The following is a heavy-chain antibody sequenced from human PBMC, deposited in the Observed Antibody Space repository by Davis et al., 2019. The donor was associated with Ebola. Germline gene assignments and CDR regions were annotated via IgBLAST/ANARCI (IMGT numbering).Heavy chain of an antibody. V-gene: IGHV3-48*01. CDR1: GFTFSSYS. D-gene: IGHD3-10*01. Sequence: GESLKISCAASGFTFSSYSMNWVRQAPGKGLEWVSYISSSSSTIYYADSVKGRFTISRDNSKNTLYLQMNSLRAEDTAVYYCARANRRGDITMVRGVILAYYYYGTDVWGQGTTVTVSS. J-gene: IGHJ6*02. CDR2: ISSSSSTI. CDR3: ARANRRGDITMVRGVILAYYYYGTDV.